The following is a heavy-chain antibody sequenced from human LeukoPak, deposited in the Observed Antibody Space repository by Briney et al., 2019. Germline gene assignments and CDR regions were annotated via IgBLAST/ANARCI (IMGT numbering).Heavy chain of an antibody. J-gene: IGHJ2*01. D-gene: IGHD5-24*01. CDR2: IYHSGST. CDR3: ARVGDGYISWYFDL. CDR1: AGSIRSDAYS. Sequence: PSHTLSLTCADSAGSIRSDAYSWSWIRQPPGKGLEWIGYIYHSGSTYYNPSLKSRVTISVDRSKNQFSLKLSSVTAADTAVYYCARVGDGYISWYFDLWGRGTLVTVSS. V-gene: IGHV4-30-2*01.